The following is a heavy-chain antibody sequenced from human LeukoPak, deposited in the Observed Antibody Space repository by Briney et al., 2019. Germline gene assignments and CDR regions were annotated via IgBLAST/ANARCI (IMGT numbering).Heavy chain of an antibody. CDR3: ARESFVDAPMGAIPGSLAY. Sequence: GGSLRLSSAASRLSLSTYTIHSVRHTPRKGLEWVSAISNDGGNQYYADSVKGRFTMSRDNPKNTLYLKMNSLRPDDTAVYFCARESFVDAPMGAIPGSLAYWGQGTLVTVSS. J-gene: IGHJ4*02. CDR2: ISNDGGNQ. D-gene: IGHD5-18*01. V-gene: IGHV3-30*04. CDR1: RLSLSTYT.